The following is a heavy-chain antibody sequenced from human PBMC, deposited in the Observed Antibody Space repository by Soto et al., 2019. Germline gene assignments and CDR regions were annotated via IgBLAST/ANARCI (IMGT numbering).Heavy chain of an antibody. J-gene: IGHJ4*02. CDR2: INAGNGNT. D-gene: IGHD6-19*01. V-gene: IGHV1-3*01. CDR3: ARAAAVPADFDY. CDR1: GYTFTSFA. Sequence: GAPGKVSSKASGYTFTSFAINGGRRAPGPRLEWMGWINAGNGNTQYSQKFQGRVTITRDTSASIAYMELSSLRSEDTAVYYCARAAAVPADFDYWGQGTLVTVSS.